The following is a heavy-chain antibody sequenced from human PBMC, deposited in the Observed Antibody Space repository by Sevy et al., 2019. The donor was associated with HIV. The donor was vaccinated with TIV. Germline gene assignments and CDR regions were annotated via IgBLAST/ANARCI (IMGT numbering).Heavy chain of an antibody. CDR1: GFTFNKND. V-gene: IGHV3-13*01. J-gene: IGHJ4*02. Sequence: GGSLRLSCAASGFTFNKNDMHWVRQPTGKGLEWLSGIGVRGDTHYPGAVKGRFTISRENAKNSLYLQMDDLRAGDTAVYYCATEGTGEQRAGFDFWGQGTLVTVSS. CDR2: IGVRGDT. D-gene: IGHD7-27*01. CDR3: ATEGTGEQRAGFDF.